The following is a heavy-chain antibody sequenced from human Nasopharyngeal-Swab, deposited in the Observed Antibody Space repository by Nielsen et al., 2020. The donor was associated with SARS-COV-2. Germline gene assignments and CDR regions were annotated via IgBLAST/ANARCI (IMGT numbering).Heavy chain of an antibody. CDR2: ISSNSRYI. V-gene: IGHV3-21*01. J-gene: IGHJ6*02. Sequence: GGSLRLSCAASGFTFSSYSMNWVRQAPGKGLEWVSSISSNSRYIYYADSVKGRFTISRDNAKNLLYLQMNSLRAEDTAVYYCARDGPELWSYYYYYGMDVWGQGTTVTVSS. D-gene: IGHD5-18*01. CDR1: GFTFSSYS. CDR3: ARDGPELWSYYYYYGMDV.